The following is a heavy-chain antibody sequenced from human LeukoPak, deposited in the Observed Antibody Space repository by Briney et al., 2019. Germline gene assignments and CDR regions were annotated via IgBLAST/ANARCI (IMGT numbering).Heavy chain of an antibody. J-gene: IGHJ4*02. D-gene: IGHD2-2*01. V-gene: IGHV3-73*01. CDR3: ARSLSHIVVVPAANS. Sequence: PGGSLRLSCAASGFTFSDSAIHWVRRASGKGLEWVGRIRTRTNRYATGYAASVKGRFTISRDDSKNTAYLQMNSLKTEDTAVYYCARSLSHIVVVPAANSWGQGALVTVSS. CDR2: IRTRTNRYAT. CDR1: GFTFSDSA.